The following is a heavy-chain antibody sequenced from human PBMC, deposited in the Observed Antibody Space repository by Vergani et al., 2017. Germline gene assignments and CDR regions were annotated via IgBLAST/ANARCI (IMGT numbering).Heavy chain of an antibody. CDR3: AGYRAIELAGRMHYYYAIDV. D-gene: IGHD5-24*01. J-gene: IGHJ6*02. CDR2: IYDNGNT. Sequence: QLQLQESGPGLVKPSETLSLTCAVSGVSIKSRSYYWGWIRQSPGKGLEWIGSIYDNGNTYYNPSLKSRVAISVDTSKNQVSLNLGSVTAADTAVYYCAGYRAIELAGRMHYYYAIDVWGQGTTVTVSS. CDR1: GVSIKSRSYY. V-gene: IGHV4-39*01.